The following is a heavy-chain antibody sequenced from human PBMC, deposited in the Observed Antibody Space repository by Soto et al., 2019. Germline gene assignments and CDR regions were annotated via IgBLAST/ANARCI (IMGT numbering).Heavy chain of an antibody. CDR2: IYSDGST. V-gene: IGHV3-53*04. D-gene: IGHD6-13*01. J-gene: IGHJ5*02. Sequence: EVQVVESGGALVQPGGSLRLSCAASGFTVNTNYMTWVRQAPGKGLEWVSVIYSDGSTYYADSVKGRFAISRHNSKNTLYLQMTGLRAEYTAVYYCARVGYRGNWPLRFNWFDPWVQGTLVTVSS. CDR3: ARVGYRGNWPLRFNWFDP. CDR1: GFTVNTNY.